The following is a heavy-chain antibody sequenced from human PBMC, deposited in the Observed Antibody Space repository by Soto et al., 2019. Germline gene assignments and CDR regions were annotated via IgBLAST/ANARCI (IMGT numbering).Heavy chain of an antibody. Sequence: VASVKVSCKASGYTFAGYYMHWVRQAPGQGLEWMGWINPNSGGTNYAQKFRGRVTMTRDTSISTAYMELSRLTSDDTAVYYCARVTETDTAMFGSFDFDPWGQGTLVTVSS. D-gene: IGHD5-18*01. CDR2: INPNSGGT. CDR1: GYTFAGYY. J-gene: IGHJ5*02. V-gene: IGHV1-2*02. CDR3: ARVTETDTAMFGSFDFDP.